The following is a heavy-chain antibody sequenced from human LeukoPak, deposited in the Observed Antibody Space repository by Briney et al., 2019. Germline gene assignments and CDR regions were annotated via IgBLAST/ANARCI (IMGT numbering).Heavy chain of an antibody. Sequence: PGGSLRLSCAASGFTFSRFWMSWVRQAPGKGLEWVASINQDESAKYYVDSVRGRFTISRDNAKNSLYLQMNSLRAEDTAVYYCARAGAEEDDAFDIWGQGTMVTVSS. CDR1: GFTFSRFW. D-gene: IGHD1-26*01. V-gene: IGHV3-7*04. CDR2: INQDESAK. CDR3: ARAGAEEDDAFDI. J-gene: IGHJ3*02.